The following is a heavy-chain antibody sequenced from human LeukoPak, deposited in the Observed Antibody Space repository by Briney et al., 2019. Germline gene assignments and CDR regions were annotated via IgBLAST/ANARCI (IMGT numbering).Heavy chain of an antibody. CDR2: ISGDGTAR. CDR1: GFTSSSYW. V-gene: IGHV3-74*01. J-gene: IGHJ5*02. CDR3: VRGRGSYGWFDP. D-gene: IGHD3-10*01. Sequence: GGSLRLSCAASGFTSSSYWMHWLRQAPRKGLVWVSRISGDGTARNYADSVKGRFTISRDDAKNTVDLQMNSLRGEDTAVYYCVRGRGSYGWFDPWGQGTLVTVSS.